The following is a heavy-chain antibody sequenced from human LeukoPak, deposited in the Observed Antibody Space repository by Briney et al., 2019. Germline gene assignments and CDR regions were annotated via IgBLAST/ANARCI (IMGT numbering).Heavy chain of an antibody. Sequence: SGPTLVNPTQTLTLTCTFSGFSLSTTGMCVGWIRQPPGKALEWLVRIDWDDDKYYSTSLKTRLTISKDTSKHQVVLTMTNMDPVDTATYYCAREMATTQALDYWGQGTLVTVSS. CDR1: GFSLSTTGMC. V-gene: IGHV2-70*11. J-gene: IGHJ4*02. CDR3: AREMATTQALDY. D-gene: IGHD5-24*01. CDR2: IDWDDDK.